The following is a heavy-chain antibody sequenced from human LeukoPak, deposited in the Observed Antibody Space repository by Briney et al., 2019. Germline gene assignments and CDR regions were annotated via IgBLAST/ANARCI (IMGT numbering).Heavy chain of an antibody. CDR3: ARSLSPYYDVASAYWVWSC. J-gene: IGHJ4*02. CDR1: GESFSGYY. Sequence: PSETLSLTCGVSGESFSGYYWSWLRQPPGKGLEWIGEINQSGDTNYNPSFETRVTMSVDASKKQFSLKLKSLTAADGAVYYCARSLSPYYDVASAYWVWSCWGQGTRVIISS. D-gene: IGHD3-3*01. V-gene: IGHV4-34*01. CDR2: INQSGDT.